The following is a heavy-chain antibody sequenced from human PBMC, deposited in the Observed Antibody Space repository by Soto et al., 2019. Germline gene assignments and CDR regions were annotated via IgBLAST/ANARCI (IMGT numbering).Heavy chain of an antibody. CDR1: GFTFSSYA. Sequence: PGGSLRLSCAASGFTFSSYAMSWVRQAPGKGLEWVSAISGSGGSTYYADSVKGRFTISRDNSKNTLYLQMNSLRAEDTAVYYCAIYWCCSRSSFFDYWGQGTLVTVSS. D-gene: IGHD6-6*01. CDR2: ISGSGGST. V-gene: IGHV3-23*01. CDR3: AIYWCCSRSSFFDY. J-gene: IGHJ4*02.